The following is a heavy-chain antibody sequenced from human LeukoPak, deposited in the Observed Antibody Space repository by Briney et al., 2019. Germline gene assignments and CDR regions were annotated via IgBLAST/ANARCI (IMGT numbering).Heavy chain of an antibody. CDR3: AKGSAQYYFDS. CDR1: GFTFNKYA. D-gene: IGHD3-10*01. CDR2: IIESGEST. Sequence: GGSLRLSCAASGFTFNKYAMYWVRQAPGKGLEWVSAIIESGESTYYTDSVKGRFTISKDNSKNTLYLQMNSLRAEDTAFYYCAKGSAQYYFDSWGQGTLVTVSS. J-gene: IGHJ4*02. V-gene: IGHV3-23*01.